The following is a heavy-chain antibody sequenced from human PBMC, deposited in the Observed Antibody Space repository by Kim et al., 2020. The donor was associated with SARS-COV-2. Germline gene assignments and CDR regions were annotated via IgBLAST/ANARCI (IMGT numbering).Heavy chain of an antibody. CDR3: ARGAYDILIPDAFDI. D-gene: IGHD3-9*01. CDR1: GFTFSSYW. V-gene: IGHV3-7*01. J-gene: IGHJ3*02. Sequence: GGSLRLSCAASGFTFSSYWMSWVRQAPGKGLEWVANIKQDGSEKYYVDSVKGRFTISRDNAKNSLYLQMNSLRAEDTAVYYCARGAYDILIPDAFDIWGQGTMVTVSS. CDR2: IKQDGSEK.